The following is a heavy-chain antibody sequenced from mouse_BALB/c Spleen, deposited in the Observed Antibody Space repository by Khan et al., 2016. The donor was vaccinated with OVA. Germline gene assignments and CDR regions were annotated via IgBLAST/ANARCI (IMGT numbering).Heavy chain of an antibody. D-gene: IGHD4-1*01. V-gene: IGHV5-6*01. Sequence: EVELVESGGDLVKPRGSLKLSCAASGFTFSSYSMSWVRQTPDKRLEWVATSSSGGDYTYYPDSVKGRFTIFRDNAKNTLYLQMSSLKSEDTAMYYCASHLTGSFAYWGQGTLVTVSA. CDR3: ASHLTGSFAY. CDR1: GFTFSSYS. J-gene: IGHJ3*01. CDR2: SSSGGDYT.